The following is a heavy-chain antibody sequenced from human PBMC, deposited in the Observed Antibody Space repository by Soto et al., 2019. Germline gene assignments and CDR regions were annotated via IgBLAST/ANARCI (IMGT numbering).Heavy chain of an antibody. V-gene: IGHV3-33*01. CDR2: IWYDGINK. D-gene: IGHD6-13*01. J-gene: IGHJ6*02. CDR1: GFTFSSYC. CDR3: GNGYSSSWQSNEEGCYYGMDV. Sequence: PGGSLRLSCAGSGFTFSSYCIHWVRQAPCRGLEWVAVIWYDGINKYYADSVKGRFTISRDNSKNTLYLQMNSLRAEDTAVYYCGNGYSSSWQSNEEGCYYGMDVWGQRITVTVCS.